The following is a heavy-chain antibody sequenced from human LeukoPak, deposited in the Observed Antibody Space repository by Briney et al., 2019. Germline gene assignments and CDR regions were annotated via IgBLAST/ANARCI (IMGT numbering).Heavy chain of an antibody. J-gene: IGHJ4*02. CDR1: GFTFSSYW. V-gene: IGHV3-74*01. CDR2: INGDGRNI. D-gene: IGHD1/OR15-1a*01. CDR3: ANRRAIDY. Sequence: GGSLRLSCVASGFTFSSYWMHWVRQDPRKGLVWVSRINGDGRNINYADSVRGRFTISRDNAKNTLYLQMNTLRVEDTAVYYCANRRAIDYWGQGTLVTVSS.